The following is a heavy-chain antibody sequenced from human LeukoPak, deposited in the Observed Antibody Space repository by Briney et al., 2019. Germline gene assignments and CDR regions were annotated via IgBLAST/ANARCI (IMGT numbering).Heavy chain of an antibody. CDR3: AGGGYSSSWYISRDY. CDR1: AFTFSSYW. V-gene: IGHV3-7*01. D-gene: IGHD6-13*01. J-gene: IGHJ4*02. CDR2: IKEDGSEK. Sequence: PGGSLRLSCAASAFTFSSYWMTWVRQAPGKGLEWVANIKEDGSEKYYVDSVKGRFTISRDNAKNSLYLQMNSLRAEDTAVYYCAGGGYSSSWYISRDYWGQGTLVTVSS.